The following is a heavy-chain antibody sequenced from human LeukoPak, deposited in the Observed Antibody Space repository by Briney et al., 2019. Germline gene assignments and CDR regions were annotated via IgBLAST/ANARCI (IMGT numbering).Heavy chain of an antibody. Sequence: GGSLRLSCAASGFTLSIYSMHWVRQAPGKGLEWVSYISSSASTIYYADSVKGRFTISKDNAKNSLYLQMNSLRDEDTAVYYCAREHYGGYSMTSPYYWGQGTLVTVSS. J-gene: IGHJ4*02. CDR1: GFTLSIYS. CDR3: AREHYGGYSMTSPYY. D-gene: IGHD4-23*01. CDR2: ISSSASTI. V-gene: IGHV3-48*02.